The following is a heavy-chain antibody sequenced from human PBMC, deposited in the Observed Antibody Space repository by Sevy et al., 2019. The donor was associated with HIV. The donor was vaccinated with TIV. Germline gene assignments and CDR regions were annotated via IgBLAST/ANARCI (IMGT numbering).Heavy chain of an antibody. CDR3: AKDAGVPAARGTVRFYYYYMDV. D-gene: IGHD2-2*01. Sequence: GVSLRLSCAASGFTFSSYAMSWVRQAPGKGLEWVSAISVSGGSTYYADSVKGRFTISRDNSKNTLYLQMNSLRAEDTAVYYCAKDAGVPAARGTVRFYYYYMDVWGKGTTVTVSS. V-gene: IGHV3-23*01. CDR2: ISVSGGST. CDR1: GFTFSSYA. J-gene: IGHJ6*03.